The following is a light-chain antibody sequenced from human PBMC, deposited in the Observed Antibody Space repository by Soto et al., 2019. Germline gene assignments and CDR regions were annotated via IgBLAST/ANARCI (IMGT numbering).Light chain of an antibody. CDR3: QQRSNWPWT. V-gene: IGKV3-11*01. CDR2: DAS. CDR1: QSVSSS. Sequence: EIVLTQSPATLSLSPGERATLSCRASQSVSSSLVWYQQKPGQAPSLLIYDASNRATGIPARFSGSGSGTDFTLTISSLEPEDFAVYYCQQRSNWPWTFGQGTKVEIK. J-gene: IGKJ1*01.